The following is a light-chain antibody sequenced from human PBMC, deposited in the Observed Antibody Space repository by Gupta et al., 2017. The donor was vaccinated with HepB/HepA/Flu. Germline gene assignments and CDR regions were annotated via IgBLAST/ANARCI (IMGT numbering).Light chain of an antibody. CDR3: SSWDSSLSAHV. CDR1: SNNVGNEG. J-gene: IGLJ1*01. V-gene: IGLV10-54*04. Sequence: QAGLTQPPSVSKGLGQTATLTCTGDSNNVGNEGAVWLQQHQGQPPKLLSYRTDNRPSGISERFSASRSGNTASLTITELQPEDEADYFCSSWDSSLSAHVFGTGIKVSVL. CDR2: RTD.